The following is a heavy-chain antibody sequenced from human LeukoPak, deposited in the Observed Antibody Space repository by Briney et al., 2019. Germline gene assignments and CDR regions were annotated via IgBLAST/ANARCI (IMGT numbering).Heavy chain of an antibody. V-gene: IGHV3-23*01. Sequence: PGGSLRLSCAASGFTFSSYAMSWVRQAPGKGLEWVSAISGSGGSTYYADSVKGRFTISRDNSKNTLYLQMNSLRAEDTAVYYCAKRIAGRSWYDYFDYWGQGTLVTVSS. J-gene: IGHJ4*02. CDR1: GFTFSSYA. D-gene: IGHD6-13*01. CDR2: ISGSGGST. CDR3: AKRIAGRSWYDYFDY.